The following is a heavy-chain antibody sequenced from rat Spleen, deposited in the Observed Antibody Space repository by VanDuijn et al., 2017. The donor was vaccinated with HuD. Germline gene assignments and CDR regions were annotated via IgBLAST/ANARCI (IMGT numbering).Heavy chain of an antibody. CDR2: ISYEGIGT. Sequence: EVQLVESGGGLVQPGRSLNLSCAASGFTFSDSYMAWVRQAPKKGLEWVASISYEGIGTYYGDSVKGRFTISRDNAKSTLYLQMNSLRSEDTATYYCARPGITSYVMDAWGQGASVTVSS. V-gene: IGHV5-22*01. D-gene: IGHD1-4*01. CDR3: ARPGITSYVMDA. CDR1: GFTFSDSY. J-gene: IGHJ4*01.